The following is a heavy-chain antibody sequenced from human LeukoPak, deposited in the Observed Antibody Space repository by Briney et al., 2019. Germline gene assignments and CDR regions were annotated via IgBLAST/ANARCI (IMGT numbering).Heavy chain of an antibody. CDR1: GLTFSDYY. V-gene: IGHV3-11*01. CDR3: ARWDSSGCLDY. D-gene: IGHD3-22*01. J-gene: IGHJ4*02. CDR2: ISSSGTTI. Sequence: GGSLRLSCAASGLTFSDYYMSWIGQAPGKGLEWVSYISSSGTTIYYADSVKGRFTISRDNAKNSLYLQMNSLRAEDTAVYFCARWDSSGCLDYWGQGTLVTVSS.